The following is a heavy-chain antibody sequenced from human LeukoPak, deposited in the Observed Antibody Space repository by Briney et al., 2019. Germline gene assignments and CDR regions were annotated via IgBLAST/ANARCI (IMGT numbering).Heavy chain of an antibody. CDR3: ARDVEKYRNYYYSYCMDV. CDR2: MNPNSGNT. D-gene: IGHD5-24*01. CDR1: GYTFTSYD. Sequence: ASVKVSCKASGYTFTSYDINWVRQATGQGLEWMGWMNPNSGNTGYAQKFQGRVTITRNTSISTAYMELSSLRAEDTAVYYCARDVEKYRNYYYSYCMDVWGKGTTVTVSS. V-gene: IGHV1-8*03. J-gene: IGHJ6*03.